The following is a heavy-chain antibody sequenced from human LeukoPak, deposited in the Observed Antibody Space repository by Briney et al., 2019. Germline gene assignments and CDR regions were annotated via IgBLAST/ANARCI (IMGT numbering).Heavy chain of an antibody. CDR3: ARQGLRYLDWSVDS. CDR2: IYPGDSDT. CDR1: GFRFTSYC. D-gene: IGHD3-3*01. V-gene: IGHV5-51*01. J-gene: IGHJ4*02. Sequence: GESLKISCKGSGFRFTSYCIGWVRQMPGKGLEWMGTIYPGDSDTRYSPSFQGQVTISVDKSINTAYLQWSSLKASDTAVYYCARQGLRYLDWSVDSWGQGTLVTVSS.